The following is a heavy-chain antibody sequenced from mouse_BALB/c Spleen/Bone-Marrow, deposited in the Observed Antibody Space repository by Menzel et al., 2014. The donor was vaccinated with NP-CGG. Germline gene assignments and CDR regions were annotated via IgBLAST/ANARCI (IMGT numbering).Heavy chain of an antibody. J-gene: IGHJ2*01. V-gene: IGHV1-54*01. CDR2: INPGSGST. CDR3: EKYDGYFDY. CDR1: GYAFTDYL. D-gene: IGHD2-3*01. Sequence: QVQLQQSGAELVRPGTSVKVSCKTSGYAFTDYLMEWLKQRPGQGLEWIGVINPGSGSTNYNEKFKDKATLTADKSSSTAYIQLSRLTSDDSEVYFCEKYDGYFDYWGQGTTLTVSS.